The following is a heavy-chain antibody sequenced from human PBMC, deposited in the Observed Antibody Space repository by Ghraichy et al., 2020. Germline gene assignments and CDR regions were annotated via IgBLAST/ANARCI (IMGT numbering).Heavy chain of an antibody. V-gene: IGHV3-7*04. CDR2: INHDGSEK. CDR3: ARARGVDY. J-gene: IGHJ4*02. CDR1: GFTLGNHW. Sequence: GGSLRLSCAASGFTLGNHWMNWVRQAPGKGLEWVANINHDGSEKYYVDSVKGRFTVSRDNAKNSLFLQINSLRAEDTAVYYCARARGVDYSGQGTLVTVSS. D-gene: IGHD3-16*01.